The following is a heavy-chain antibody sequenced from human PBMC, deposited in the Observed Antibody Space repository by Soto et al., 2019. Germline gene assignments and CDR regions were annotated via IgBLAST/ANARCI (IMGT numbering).Heavy chain of an antibody. D-gene: IGHD6-19*01. Sequence: QLQLQESGPGLVKPSETLSLTCTVSGGSISSSSYYWGWIRQPPGKGLEWIGSIYYSRSTYYNPSLKSRVTISVDTSKNQFSLKLSSVTAADTAVYYCARHVGIGSGWYDWFDPWGQGTLVTVSS. CDR3: ARHVGIGSGWYDWFDP. CDR2: IYYSRST. V-gene: IGHV4-39*01. CDR1: GGSISSSSYY. J-gene: IGHJ5*02.